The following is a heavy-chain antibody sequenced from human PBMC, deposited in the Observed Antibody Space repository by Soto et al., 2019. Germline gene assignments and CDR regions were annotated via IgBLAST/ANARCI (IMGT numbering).Heavy chain of an antibody. D-gene: IGHD5-18*01. V-gene: IGHV3-30-3*01. CDR2: ISDDGTNK. CDR3: ARDGSSRGLWLGPDY. J-gene: IGHJ4*02. CDR1: GFTFSGYA. Sequence: AGGSGLSCAASGFTFSGYAMHCVRRAPGKGLQWVAVISDDGTNKHYADSVRGRFTISRDNSKNTLYLQMDSLRPEDTAFYYCARDGSSRGLWLGPDYWGQGTQVTVSS.